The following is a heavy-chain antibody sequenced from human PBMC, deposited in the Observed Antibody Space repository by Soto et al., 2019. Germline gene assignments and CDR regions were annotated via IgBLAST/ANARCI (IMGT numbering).Heavy chain of an antibody. J-gene: IGHJ6*02. V-gene: IGHV4-59*01. CDR2: IYYSGST. CDR3: ARLVGSTSQSHGDYYYGMDV. D-gene: IGHD2-2*01. CDR1: GGSISSYY. Sequence: SSEALSLTCTVSGGSISSYYWSWIRQPPGKGLEWIGYIYYSGSTNYNPSLKSRVTISVDTSKNQFSLKLSSVTAADTAVYYCARLVGSTSQSHGDYYYGMDVWGQGTTVIVSS.